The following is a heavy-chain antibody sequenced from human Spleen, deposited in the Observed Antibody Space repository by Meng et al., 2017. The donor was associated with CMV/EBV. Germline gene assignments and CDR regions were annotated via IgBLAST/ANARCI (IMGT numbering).Heavy chain of an antibody. Sequence: GESLKISCAASGFTFSNSFSSYDFNWIRQAPGKGLEWVSYISHSGTIYYADSVKGRFTISRDNAKNSLHLQMNSLRAEDTAVYYCAYCSGRGWVGKWLDVWGQGTTVTVSS. CDR3: AYCSGRGWVGKWLDV. J-gene: IGHJ6*02. CDR2: ISHSGTI. D-gene: IGHD2-15*01. V-gene: IGHV3-48*03. CDR1: GFTFS.